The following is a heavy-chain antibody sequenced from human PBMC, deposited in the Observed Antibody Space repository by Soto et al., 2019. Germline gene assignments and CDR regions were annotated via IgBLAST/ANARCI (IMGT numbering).Heavy chain of an antibody. D-gene: IGHD3-3*01. J-gene: IGHJ6*02. CDR3: ATSTIFGVVIISRDYYYGMDV. Sequence: QVQLVQSGAEVKKPGSSVKVSCKASGGTFSSYAISWVRQAPGQGLEWMGGIIPIFGTANYAQKFQGRVTITADTSTSTAYMELSSLRSEDTAVYYCATSTIFGVVIISRDYYYGMDVWGQGTTVTVSS. CDR2: IIPIFGTA. V-gene: IGHV1-69*06. CDR1: GGTFSSYA.